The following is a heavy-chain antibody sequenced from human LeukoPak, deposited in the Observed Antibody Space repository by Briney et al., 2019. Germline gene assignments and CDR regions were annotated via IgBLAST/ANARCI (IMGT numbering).Heavy chain of an antibody. V-gene: IGHV3-74*01. CDR3: ARAKGIDSSGFSFDY. J-gene: IGHJ4*02. CDR2: IKTDGSIT. D-gene: IGHD3-22*01. CDR1: GFSFSVYW. Sequence: GSLRLSCAASGFSFSVYWMHWVRQAPGKGPVWVSRIKTDGSITDYADFVKGRFTISRDNAKNSLYLQMNSLRAEDTAVYYCARAKGIDSSGFSFDYWGQGTLVTVSS.